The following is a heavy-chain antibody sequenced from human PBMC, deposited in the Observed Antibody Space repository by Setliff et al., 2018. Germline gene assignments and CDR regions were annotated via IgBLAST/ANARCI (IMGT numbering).Heavy chain of an antibody. CDR3: GRPLVGVTTGFEN. CDR1: GYSISSGYY. D-gene: IGHD1-26*01. Sequence: SETLSLTCAVSGYSISSGYYWGWIRQPPRKGLEWIGSIDHSGSTHYNPSLKSRVTISVDTAKNQFSLKLRSVTAADTAVYYCGRPLVGVTTGFENWGQGTLVTVSS. V-gene: IGHV4-38-2*01. CDR2: IDHSGST. J-gene: IGHJ4*02.